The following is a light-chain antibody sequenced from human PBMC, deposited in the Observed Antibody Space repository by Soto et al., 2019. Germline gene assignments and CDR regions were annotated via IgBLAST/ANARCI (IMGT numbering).Light chain of an antibody. V-gene: IGLV2-14*01. CDR1: SSDIGAHTY. CDR3: SSYAGGFVV. J-gene: IGLJ2*01. CDR2: NVS. Sequence: QSALTQPASVSGSPGQSITISCTGTSSDIGAHTYVSWFQPHPGKVPKVIIYNVSTRPSGISDRFSGSKSGNTASLTISGLQAEDEADYYCSSYAGGFVVFGGGTKLTVL.